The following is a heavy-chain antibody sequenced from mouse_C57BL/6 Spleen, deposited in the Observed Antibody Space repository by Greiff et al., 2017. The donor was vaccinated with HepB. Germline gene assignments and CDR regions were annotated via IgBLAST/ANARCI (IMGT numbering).Heavy chain of an antibody. Sequence: DVMLVESGGGLVKPGGSLKLSCAASGFTFSSYAMSWVRQTPEKRLEWVATISDGGSYTYYPDNVKGRFTISRDNAKNNLYLQMSHLKSEDTAMYYCAREGSSGYPYWGQGTLVTVSA. V-gene: IGHV5-4*01. D-gene: IGHD3-2*02. CDR3: AREGSSGYPY. CDR1: GFTFSSYA. CDR2: ISDGGSYT. J-gene: IGHJ3*01.